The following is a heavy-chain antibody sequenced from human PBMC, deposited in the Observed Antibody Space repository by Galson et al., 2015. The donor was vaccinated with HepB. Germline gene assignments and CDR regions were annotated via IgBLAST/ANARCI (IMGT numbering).Heavy chain of an antibody. CDR2: IYYSGST. V-gene: IGHV4-59*01. D-gene: IGHD6-13*01. Sequence: SETLSLTCTVSGGSISSYYWSWIRQPPGKGLEWIGYIYYSGSTNYNPSLKSRVTISVDTSKNQFSLKLSSVTAADTAVYYCARVSGGSSWYLGAFDIWGQGTMVTVSS. CDR1: GGSISSYY. CDR3: ARVSGGSSWYLGAFDI. J-gene: IGHJ3*02.